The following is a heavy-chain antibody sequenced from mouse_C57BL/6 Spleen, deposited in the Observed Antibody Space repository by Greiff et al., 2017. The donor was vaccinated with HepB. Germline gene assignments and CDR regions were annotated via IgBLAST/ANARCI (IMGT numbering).Heavy chain of an antibody. Sequence: QVQLKQPGAELVKPGASVKMSCKASGYTFTSYWITWVKQRPGQGLEWIGDIYPGSGSTNYNEKFKSKATLTVDTSSSTAYMQLSSLTSEDSAVYYCATVVAPSYAMDYWGQGTSVTVSS. CDR1: GYTFTSYW. V-gene: IGHV1-55*01. CDR3: ATVVAPSYAMDY. J-gene: IGHJ4*01. D-gene: IGHD1-1*01. CDR2: IYPGSGST.